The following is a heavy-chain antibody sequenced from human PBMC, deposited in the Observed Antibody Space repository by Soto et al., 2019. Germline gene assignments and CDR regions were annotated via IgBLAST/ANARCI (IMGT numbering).Heavy chain of an antibody. CDR2: IGTAGDT. V-gene: IGHV3-13*01. D-gene: IGHD2-15*01. CDR3: ARAGQGASCSGGSCYLGASDI. CDR1: GFNFSSYD. J-gene: IGHJ3*02. Sequence: EVQLVESGGGLVQPGGSLRLSCAASGFNFSSYDMHWVRQATGKGLEWVSVIGTAGDTFYTGSVKGRFTISRENGKNSLYLQINSLRAGDTAVYYCARAGQGASCSGGSCYLGASDIWGQGTMVTVSS.